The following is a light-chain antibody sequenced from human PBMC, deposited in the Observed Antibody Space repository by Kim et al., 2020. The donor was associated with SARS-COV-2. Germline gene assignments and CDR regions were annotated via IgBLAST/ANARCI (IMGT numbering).Light chain of an antibody. Sequence: IVLTQSPGALSLSPGERANLSCRASQSVTSTFLAWYQQKVGQAPRLLIRGASSRATGIPDRFSGSGSGTDFTLTISRLEPEDFGVYYCQRYGSSATFGQGTKVDIK. J-gene: IGKJ1*01. V-gene: IGKV3-20*01. CDR3: QRYGSSAT. CDR1: QSVTSTF. CDR2: GAS.